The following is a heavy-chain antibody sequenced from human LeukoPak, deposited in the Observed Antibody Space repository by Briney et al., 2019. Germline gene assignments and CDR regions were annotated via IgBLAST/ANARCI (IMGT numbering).Heavy chain of an antibody. J-gene: IGHJ2*01. CDR2: FYDSGNT. CDR1: GGSISGYY. Sequence: PSETLSLTCIVSGGSISGYYWSWIRQPPGKGLEWLGYFYDSGNTNYNPSLKSRVTISVDTSKNQFSLKLSSVTAADTAVYYCARDGNPWNLDVWGRGTLVTVSS. CDR3: ARDGNPWNLDV. V-gene: IGHV4-4*08. D-gene: IGHD1-14*01.